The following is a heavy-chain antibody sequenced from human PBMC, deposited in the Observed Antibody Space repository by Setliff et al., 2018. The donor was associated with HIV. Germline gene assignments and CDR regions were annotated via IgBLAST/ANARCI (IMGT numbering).Heavy chain of an antibody. CDR1: GYTFTNYD. J-gene: IGHJ4*02. CDR2: MNPDSGLT. Sequence: ASVKVSCKASGYTFTNYDINWVRRVPGQGLEWMGRMNPDSGLTDYAPKLQGRVIMTWNTSITTAYTQVTRLRSDDTAVYYCARGSFGGSYSSFWGQGTLVTVSS. D-gene: IGHD1-26*01. CDR3: ARGSFGGSYSSF. V-gene: IGHV1-8*01.